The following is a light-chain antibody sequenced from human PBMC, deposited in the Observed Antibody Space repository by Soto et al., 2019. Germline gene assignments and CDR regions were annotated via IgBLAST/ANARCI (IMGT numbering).Light chain of an antibody. CDR2: EVS. J-gene: IGLJ1*01. CDR3: SSYAGSNNYV. V-gene: IGLV2-8*01. CDR1: SSDVGGYNY. Sequence: QPELHQPPSASGSPGQSVPISCTRTSSDVGGYNYVSWYQQHPGKAPKLMIYEVSKRPSGVPDRFSGSKSGNTASLTVSGLQAEDEADYYCSSYAGSNNYVVGTGTKVTV.